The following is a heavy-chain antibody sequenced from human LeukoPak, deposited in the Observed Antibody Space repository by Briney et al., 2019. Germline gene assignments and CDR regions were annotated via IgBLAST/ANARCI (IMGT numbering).Heavy chain of an antibody. CDR1: GFTFSSYE. D-gene: IGHD3-10*02. J-gene: IGHJ6*04. CDR2: ISSSGSNI. CDR3: AELGITMIGGV. V-gene: IGHV3-48*03. Sequence: TGGSLRLSCVASGFTFSSYEMNWVRQAPGKGLEWVSYISSSGSNIYYADSVKGRFTISRDNAKNSLYLQMNSLRAEDTAVYYCAELGITMIGGVWGKGTTVTISS.